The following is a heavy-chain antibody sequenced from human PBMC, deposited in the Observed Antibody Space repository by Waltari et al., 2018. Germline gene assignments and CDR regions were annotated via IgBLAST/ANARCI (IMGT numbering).Heavy chain of an antibody. D-gene: IGHD5-12*01. CDR1: GFIFSNYA. V-gene: IGHV3-23*04. CDR3: AKDGAYGGYDRHDY. Sequence: EVQLVESGGGLVQPGGSLRLSCAASGFIFSNYAMSWVRQAPGKGLEWVSTIRGSGGGTYYADSVKGRFTIARDNSKNTLYLQMNSLRAADTAVYSCAKDGAYGGYDRHDYWGQGTLVTVSS. CDR2: IRGSGGGT. J-gene: IGHJ4*02.